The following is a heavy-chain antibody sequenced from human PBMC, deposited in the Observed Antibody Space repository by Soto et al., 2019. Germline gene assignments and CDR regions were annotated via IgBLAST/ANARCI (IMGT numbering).Heavy chain of an antibody. CDR1: EFTFSGFW. V-gene: IGHV3-7*03. CDR2: IKHDGSVQ. J-gene: IGHJ4*02. CDR3: ARAPYSNGWYRFDL. Sequence: GGSLRLSCEASEFTFSGFWMSWVRQAPGKGLEWVADIKHDGSVQYYVDSVKGRFTISRDNAKKLLYLQMNGLRAEDTALYYCARAPYSNGWYRFDLWGQGTLVTVSS. D-gene: IGHD6-19*01.